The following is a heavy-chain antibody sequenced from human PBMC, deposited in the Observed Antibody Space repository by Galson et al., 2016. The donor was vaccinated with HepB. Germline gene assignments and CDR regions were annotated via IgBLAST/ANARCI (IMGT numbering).Heavy chain of an antibody. V-gene: IGHV4-4*02. J-gene: IGHJ5*02. CDR1: GGFISSSNW. CDR2: IYHSGTT. Sequence: LSLTCAVSGGFISSSNWWTWVRQPPGKGLEWIGEIYHSGTTHYNPSLESRVTISVDKSKNQFSLKLNSVTAADTAVYYCARNSGGSYLGWFDPWGQGTLVTVSS. D-gene: IGHD1-26*01. CDR3: ARNSGGSYLGWFDP.